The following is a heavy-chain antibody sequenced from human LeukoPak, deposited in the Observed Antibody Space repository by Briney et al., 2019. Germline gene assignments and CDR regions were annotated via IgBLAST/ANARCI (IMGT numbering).Heavy chain of an antibody. Sequence: SVKVSCKASGGTFSSYAISWVRQAPGQGLEWMGGIIPIFGTANYTQKFQGRVTITTDESTSTAYMELSSLRSEDTAVYYCASTQIVVVPAVNWFDPWGQGTLVTVSS. CDR3: ASTQIVVVPAVNWFDP. CDR1: GGTFSSYA. V-gene: IGHV1-69*05. D-gene: IGHD2-2*01. J-gene: IGHJ5*02. CDR2: IIPIFGTA.